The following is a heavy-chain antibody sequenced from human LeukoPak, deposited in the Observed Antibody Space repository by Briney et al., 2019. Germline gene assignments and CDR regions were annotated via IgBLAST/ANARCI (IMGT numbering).Heavy chain of an antibody. V-gene: IGHV1-18*01. CDR3: ARDGTSTDDY. CDR2: ISGYNDNT. D-gene: IGHD1-7*01. Sequence: ASVKVSCKASGYTSTGFGINWVRQAPGQGLEWMGWISGYNDNTHYAKKFQGRVTLTTDTPTSTAYMELRSLRSDDTAVYYCARDGTSTDDYWGQGTLVTVSS. J-gene: IGHJ4*02. CDR1: GYTSTGFG.